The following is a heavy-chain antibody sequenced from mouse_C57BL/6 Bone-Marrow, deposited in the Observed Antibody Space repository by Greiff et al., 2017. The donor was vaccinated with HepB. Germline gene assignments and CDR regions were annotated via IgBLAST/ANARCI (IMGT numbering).Heavy chain of an antibody. Sequence: EVKLMESGPGLVKPSQSLSLTCSVTGYSITSGYYWNWIRQFPGNKLEWMGYISYDGSNNYNPSLKNRISITRDTSKNQFFLKLNSVTTEDTATYYCAREGISWDAMDYWGQGTSVTVSS. V-gene: IGHV3-6*01. J-gene: IGHJ4*01. CDR3: AREGISWDAMDY. CDR1: GYSITSGYY. CDR2: ISYDGSN.